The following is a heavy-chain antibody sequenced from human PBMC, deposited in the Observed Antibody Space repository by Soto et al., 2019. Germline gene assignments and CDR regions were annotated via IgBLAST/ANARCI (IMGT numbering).Heavy chain of an antibody. J-gene: IGHJ4*02. CDR3: ARSFGWYAFDQ. CDR2: IHQSGIS. CDR1: SASIDNN. D-gene: IGHD6-19*01. Sequence: QMQLLESGPGLVKPSETLSLTCAVSSASIDNNWHWVRQPPGKGLEWIGEIHQSGISYKNPSLKSRVTISGDKCKNQCSLNLSSVTAADTAVYFCARSFGWYAFDQWGQGTLVTVSS. V-gene: IGHV4-4*02.